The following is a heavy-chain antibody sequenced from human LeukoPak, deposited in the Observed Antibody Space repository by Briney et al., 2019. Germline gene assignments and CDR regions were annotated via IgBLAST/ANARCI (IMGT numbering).Heavy chain of an antibody. Sequence: GGSLRLSCAASGFTFSTCAMSWVRQAPGKGLEWVSTISGGGRSTDYADSVKGHFTISRDNSKNTLYLQMNSLRAEDTAVYYCARERYSDYWGQGTLVTVSS. V-gene: IGHV3-23*01. CDR2: ISGGGRST. CDR1: GFTFSTCA. CDR3: ARERYSDY. J-gene: IGHJ4*02.